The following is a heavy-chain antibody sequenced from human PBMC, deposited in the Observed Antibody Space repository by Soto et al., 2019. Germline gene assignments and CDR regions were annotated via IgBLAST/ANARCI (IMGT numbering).Heavy chain of an antibody. J-gene: IGHJ5*02. D-gene: IGHD5-18*01. V-gene: IGHV1-18*04. CDR3: ARSGDRIQLWLSWFGP. CDR2: ISIYSGNT. CDR1: GYTFTSHG. Sequence: ASVKVSCKASGYTFTSHGIGWVRQAPGQGLEWMGWISIYSGNTYYVQKFQDRVTMTTDTSTSTAYMELRSLRSDDTAVYYCARSGDRIQLWLSWFGPWGQGAMVTVSS.